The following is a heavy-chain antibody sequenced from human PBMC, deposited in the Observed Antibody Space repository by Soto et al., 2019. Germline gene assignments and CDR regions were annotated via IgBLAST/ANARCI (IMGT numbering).Heavy chain of an antibody. D-gene: IGHD5-18*01. Sequence: GESLKLSCKGSGYSFTSYWIGWVRQMPGKGLEWMGIIYPGDSDTRYSPSFQGQVTISADNSISTAYLHWSSLKASDTAMYYCATVGDTAMVNAFDIWGQGTMVTVSS. V-gene: IGHV5-51*01. CDR1: GYSFTSYW. J-gene: IGHJ3*02. CDR2: IYPGDSDT. CDR3: ATVGDTAMVNAFDI.